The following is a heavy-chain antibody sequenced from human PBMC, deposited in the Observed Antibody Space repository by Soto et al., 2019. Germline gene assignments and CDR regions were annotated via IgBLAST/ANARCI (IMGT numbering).Heavy chain of an antibody. CDR1: GFTFSSYS. Sequence: PGGSLRLSCAASGFTFSSYSMTWVRQAPGKGLEWVSSISSGSSYISYADSVKGRFTISRDNAKNSLYLQMNSLSAEDTAVFYCAKETTSGYYVTDWGQGTLVTVSS. CDR3: AKETTSGYYVTD. D-gene: IGHD3-22*01. J-gene: IGHJ4*02. V-gene: IGHV3-21*01. CDR2: ISSGSSYI.